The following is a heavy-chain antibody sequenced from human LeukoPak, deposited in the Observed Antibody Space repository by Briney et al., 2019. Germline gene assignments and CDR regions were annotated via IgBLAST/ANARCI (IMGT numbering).Heavy chain of an antibody. J-gene: IGHJ6*02. D-gene: IGHD5-24*01. CDR2: ISYDGSNK. V-gene: IGHV3-30-3*01. CDR3: ARMMAGRGYYYGMDV. CDR1: GFTFSSYA. Sequence: PGGSLRLSCAASGFTFSSYAMSWVRQAPGKGLEWVAVISYDGSNKYYADSVKSRFTISRDNSKNTLYLQMNSLRAEDTAVYYCARMMAGRGYYYGMDVWGQGTTVTVSS.